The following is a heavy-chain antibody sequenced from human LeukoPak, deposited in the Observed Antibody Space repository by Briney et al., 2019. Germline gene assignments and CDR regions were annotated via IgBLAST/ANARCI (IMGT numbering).Heavy chain of an antibody. J-gene: IGHJ6*02. CDR3: AKDRAPITPYSYYFYGMDV. CDR2: INVGNDYT. CDR1: GYTFTSYT. Sequence: ASVKVSCKASGYTFTSYTMHWVRQAPGQRLEWMGWINVGNDYTKYSQKFQGRITITRDTSANTAHMELSSLRFEDTAVYYCAKDRAPITPYSYYFYGMDVWGQGTTVTVSS. D-gene: IGHD5-12*01. V-gene: IGHV1-3*01.